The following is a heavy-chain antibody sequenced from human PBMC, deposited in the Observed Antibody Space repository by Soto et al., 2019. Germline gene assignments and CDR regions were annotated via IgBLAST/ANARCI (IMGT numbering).Heavy chain of an antibody. Sequence: ASVNVSCKASGYTFTSYHINWVRQATGQVLEWMGLINPNSGNTVYAQKFQGRVTMTRNTSISTAYMELSSLRSEDTAVYYCARDRWMYYWNDGGHYYGMDFCAQGTTVTVSS. CDR3: ARDRWMYYWNDGGHYYGMDF. D-gene: IGHD1-1*01. CDR1: GYTFTSYH. CDR2: INPNSGNT. V-gene: IGHV1-8*01. J-gene: IGHJ6*02.